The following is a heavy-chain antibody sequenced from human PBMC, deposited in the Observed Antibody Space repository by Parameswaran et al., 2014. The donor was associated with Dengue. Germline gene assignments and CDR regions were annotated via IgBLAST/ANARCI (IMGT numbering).Heavy chain of an antibody. J-gene: IGHJ5*02. CDR3: ARRAVGDWLFYP. CDR2: IYPGDSDT. V-gene: IGHV5-51*01. D-gene: IGHD3/OR15-3a*01. Sequence: VRQMPGKGLEWMGIIYPGDSDTRYSPSFQGQVTISADKSISTAYLQWSSLKASDTAMYYCARRAVGDWLFYPWGQGTLVTVSS.